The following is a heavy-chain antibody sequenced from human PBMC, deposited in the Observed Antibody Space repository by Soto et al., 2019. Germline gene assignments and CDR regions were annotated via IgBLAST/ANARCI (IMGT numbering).Heavy chain of an antibody. V-gene: IGHV1-69*02. J-gene: IGHJ6*03. CDR1: GGTFSSYT. D-gene: IGHD2-2*01. CDR3: AIAPGVGYCSSTSCYAPTGYYYYYMDV. CDR2: IIHILGIA. Sequence: QVQLVQSGAEVKKPGSSVKVSCKASGGTFSSYTISWVRQAPGQGLEWMGRIIHILGIANYAQKFQGRVTITAEKSTSTAYMELGSLRSEDTAVYYCAIAPGVGYCSSTSCYAPTGYYYYYMDVWGKETTVTVSS.